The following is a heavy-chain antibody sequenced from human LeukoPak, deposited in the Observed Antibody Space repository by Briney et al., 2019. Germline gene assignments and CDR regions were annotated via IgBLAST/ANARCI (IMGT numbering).Heavy chain of an antibody. V-gene: IGHV3-7*01. D-gene: IGHD4-17*01. J-gene: IGHJ4*02. CDR2: IKQDGSEK. CDR1: GFTFSSYW. Sequence: GRSLRLSCAASGFTFSSYWVSWVRQAPGKGLEWVANIKQDGSEKYYVDSVKGRFTISRDNAKNSLYLQMNSLRAEDTAVYYCARDGGLYGDYVDYWGQGTLVTVSS. CDR3: ARDGGLYGDYVDY.